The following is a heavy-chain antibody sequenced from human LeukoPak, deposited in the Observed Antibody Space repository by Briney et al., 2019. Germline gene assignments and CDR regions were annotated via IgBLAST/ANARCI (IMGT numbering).Heavy chain of an antibody. CDR2: ISAYNGNT. J-gene: IGHJ5*02. Sequence: ASVKVSCKASGYTFTSYDVNWVRQAPGQGLEWMGWISAYNGNTNYAQKLQGRVTMTTDTSTSTAYMELRSLRSDDTAVYCCARVFGDWFDPWGQGTLVTVSS. CDR1: GYTFTSYD. D-gene: IGHD3-10*01. CDR3: ARVFGDWFDP. V-gene: IGHV1-18*01.